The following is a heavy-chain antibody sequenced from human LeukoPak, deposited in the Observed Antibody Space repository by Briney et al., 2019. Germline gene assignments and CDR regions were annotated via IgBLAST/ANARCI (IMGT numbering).Heavy chain of an antibody. Sequence: GGSLRLSCAASGFTFDDYAMHWVRQAPGKGLEWVSGISWNSGSIGYADSVKGRFTISRDNAKNSLYLQMNSLRAEDTAVYYCARGDDYGDLAYWYFDLWGRGTLVTVSS. CDR3: ARGDDYGDLAYWYFDL. CDR1: GFTFDDYA. J-gene: IGHJ2*01. D-gene: IGHD4-17*01. V-gene: IGHV3-9*01. CDR2: ISWNSGSI.